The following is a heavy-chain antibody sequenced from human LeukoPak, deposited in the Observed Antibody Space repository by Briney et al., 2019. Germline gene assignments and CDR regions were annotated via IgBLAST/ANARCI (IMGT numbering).Heavy chain of an antibody. V-gene: IGHV3-21*01. J-gene: IGHJ6*03. D-gene: IGHD6-13*01. CDR2: ISSSSSYI. CDR1: GFTFSSYN. Sequence: PGGSLRLSCAASGFTFSSYNMNWVRQAPGKGLEWVSSISSSSSYIYYADSVKGRFTTSRDNAKNSLYLQMNSLRAEDTAVYYCASRFRYSSSWDYYYYYMDVWGKGTTVTVSS. CDR3: ASRFRYSSSWDYYYYYMDV.